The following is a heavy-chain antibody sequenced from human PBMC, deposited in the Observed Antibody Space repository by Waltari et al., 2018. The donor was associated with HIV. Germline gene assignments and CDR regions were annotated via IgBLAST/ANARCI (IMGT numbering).Heavy chain of an antibody. J-gene: IGHJ4*02. CDR1: DGSIDRSSYY. CDR3: ARHVGGYDSSGYFPYYFDY. CDR2: IYYSGST. Sequence: QLQLQESGPGLVTPSETLSLTCTVSDGSIDRSSYYWGWIRQPPGKGLEWIGSIYYSGSTYDNPSLKSRVTISVDTSKNRFSLKLSSVTAADTAVYYCARHVGGYDSSGYFPYYFDYWGQGALVTVSS. D-gene: IGHD3-22*01. V-gene: IGHV4-39*01.